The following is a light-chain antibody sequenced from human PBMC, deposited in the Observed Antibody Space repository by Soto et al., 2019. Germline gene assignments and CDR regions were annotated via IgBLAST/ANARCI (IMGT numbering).Light chain of an antibody. CDR3: CSYAGSGTNVV. J-gene: IGLJ2*01. CDR1: SSDVGSYNL. CDR2: EGS. Sequence: QSALTQPASVSGSPGQSITISCTGTSSDVGSYNLFSWYQQHPGKAPKLMIYEGSKRPSGVSNRFSGSKSGNTASLTISGLQAEDEADYYCCSYAGSGTNVVFGGGTKLTV. V-gene: IGLV2-23*01.